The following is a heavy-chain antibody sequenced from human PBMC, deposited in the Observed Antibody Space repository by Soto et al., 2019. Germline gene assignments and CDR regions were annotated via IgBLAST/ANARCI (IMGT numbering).Heavy chain of an antibody. J-gene: IGHJ4*02. CDR2: IYPSGST. V-gene: IGHV4-30-2*01. CDR3: ARGNVVAIDY. Sequence: LSETLSLTCAVSGGSISSGGYSWSWIRQPPGKGLEWIGYIYPSGSTYYNPSLKSRVTISVDRSKNQFSLKLSSVTAADTAVYYCARGNVVAIDYWGQGTLVTVSS. CDR1: GGSISSGGYS. D-gene: IGHD2-21*01.